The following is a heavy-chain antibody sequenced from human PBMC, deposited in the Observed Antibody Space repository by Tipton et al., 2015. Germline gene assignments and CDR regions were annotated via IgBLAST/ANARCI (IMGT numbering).Heavy chain of an antibody. V-gene: IGHV3-23*01. J-gene: IGHJ4*02. D-gene: IGHD6-25*01. CDR2: ISGSDVTT. CDR3: ARDRTGAADY. Sequence: SLRLSCTGSGFTFSSYVMTWVRQAPGKGLEWVSSISGSDVTTFSLHSVKGRFTISRDNSKNTLYLQMSSLRAEDTAVYYCARDRTGAADYWGQGILVTVSS. CDR1: GFTFSSYV.